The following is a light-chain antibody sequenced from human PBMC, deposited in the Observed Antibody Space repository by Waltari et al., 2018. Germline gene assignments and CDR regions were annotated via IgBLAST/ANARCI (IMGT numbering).Light chain of an antibody. J-gene: IGKJ1*01. Sequence: DVVMTQSPRSLSVTLGQPASISCRSSQSLVHSDGDTYLHWFQQRPGQSPRRLMNKVSDRDPGVPDRFRGGRAGTDFTLESGTVEAEDVGVYYCMQSTHWPAWTFGQGTKVEI. CDR1: QSLVHSDGDTY. V-gene: IGKV2-30*02. CDR3: MQSTHWPAWT. CDR2: KVS.